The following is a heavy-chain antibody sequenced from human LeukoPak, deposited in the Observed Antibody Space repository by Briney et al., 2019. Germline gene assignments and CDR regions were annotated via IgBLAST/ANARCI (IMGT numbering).Heavy chain of an antibody. CDR1: GGSISSYY. J-gene: IGHJ4*02. CDR2: IYYSGST. D-gene: IGHD4-17*01. Sequence: SETLSLTCTVSGGSISSYYWSWIRQPPGKGLEWIGYIYYSGSTNYNPSLKSRVTISVDTSKSQFFLELTSVTAADTAVYYCSGGPAVTTNDYWGQGTLVTVFS. V-gene: IGHV4-59*01. CDR3: SGGPAVTTNDY.